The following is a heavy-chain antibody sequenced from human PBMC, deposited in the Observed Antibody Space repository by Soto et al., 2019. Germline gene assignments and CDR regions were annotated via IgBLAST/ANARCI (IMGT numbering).Heavy chain of an antibody. D-gene: IGHD5-18*01. J-gene: IGHJ4*02. CDR3: ARIPRYSFPTPDDLDC. Sequence: QVQLVQSGAEVRKPGSSVQVSCKASGGTFYTYTFSWVRQAPGQGLEWMGSITPIYPTTNYAEKFQGRLTVTADGSTHTSYMELNSLTSEDPAVYYCARIPRYSFPTPDDLDCWGQGTLVTVSS. V-gene: IGHV1-69*15. CDR2: ITPIYPTT. CDR1: GGTFYTYT.